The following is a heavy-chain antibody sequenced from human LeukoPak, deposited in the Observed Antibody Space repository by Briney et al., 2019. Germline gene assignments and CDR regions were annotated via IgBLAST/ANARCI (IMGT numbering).Heavy chain of an antibody. V-gene: IGHV1-58*01. CDR3: AADSRRNYYGSGSYYIPYYYGMDV. CDR1: GFTFTSSA. D-gene: IGHD3-10*01. J-gene: IGHJ6*04. CDR2: IVVGSGNT. Sequence: GTSVKVSCMASGFTFTSSAVQWVRQARGQRLEWIGWIVVGSGNTNYAQKFQERVTITRDMSTSTAYMELSSLRSEDTAVYYCAADSRRNYYGSGSYYIPYYYGMDVWGKGTTVTVSS.